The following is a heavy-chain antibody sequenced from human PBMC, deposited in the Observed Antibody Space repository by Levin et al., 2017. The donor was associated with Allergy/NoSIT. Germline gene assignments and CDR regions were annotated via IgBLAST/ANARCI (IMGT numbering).Heavy chain of an antibody. D-gene: IGHD3-10*01. V-gene: IGHV4-34*01. Sequence: SQTLSLTCAVYGGSFSGYYWSWIRQPPGKGLEWIGEINHSGSTNYNPSLKSRVTISVDTSKNQFSLKLSSVTAADTAVYYCARGRGILLWFGELLGRWFDPWGQGTLVTVSS. CDR1: GGSFSGYY. CDR3: ARGRGILLWFGELLGRWFDP. CDR2: INHSGST. J-gene: IGHJ5*02.